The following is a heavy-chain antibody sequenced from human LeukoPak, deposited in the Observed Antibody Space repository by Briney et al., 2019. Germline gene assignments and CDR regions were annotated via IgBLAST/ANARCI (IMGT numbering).Heavy chain of an antibody. CDR3: ASTNGYSYGPNYYYYMDV. V-gene: IGHV1-46*01. D-gene: IGHD5-18*01. Sequence: GASVKVSCKASGGTFSSYAISWVRQAPGQGLEWMGIINPSGGSTSYAQKFQGRVTMTRDMSTSTVYMELSSLRSEDTAVYYCASTNGYSYGPNYYYYMDVWGKGTTVTVSS. CDR2: INPSGGST. J-gene: IGHJ6*03. CDR1: GGTFSSYA.